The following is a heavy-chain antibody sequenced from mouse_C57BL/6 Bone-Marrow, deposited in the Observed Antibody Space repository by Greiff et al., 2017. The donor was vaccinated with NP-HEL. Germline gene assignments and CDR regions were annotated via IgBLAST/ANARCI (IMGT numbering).Heavy chain of an antibody. CDR2: IYPSDSET. J-gene: IGHJ3*01. CDR3: ARDYYYGSSYQAWFAY. D-gene: IGHD1-1*01. Sequence: QVQLQQPGAELVRPGSSVKLSCKASGYTFTSYWMDWVKQRPGQGLEWIGNIYPSDSETHYNQKFKDKATLTVDKSSSTAYMQRSSLTSEDSAVYYCARDYYYGSSYQAWFAYWGQGTLVTVSA. CDR1: GYTFTSYW. V-gene: IGHV1-61*01.